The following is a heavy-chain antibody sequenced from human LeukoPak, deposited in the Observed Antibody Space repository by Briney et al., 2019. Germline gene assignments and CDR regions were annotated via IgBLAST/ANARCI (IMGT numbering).Heavy chain of an antibody. V-gene: IGHV1-46*01. CDR3: ARDSAGSGYFDY. CDR2: INPSGGST. Sequence: ASVKVSCKASGYTFTSYYMHWVRQAPGQGLEGMGIINPSGGSTSYAQKFQGRVTMTRDMSTSTVYMELSSLRSEDTAVYYCARDSAGSGYFDYWGQGTLVTVSS. D-gene: IGHD2-15*01. J-gene: IGHJ4*02. CDR1: GYTFTSYY.